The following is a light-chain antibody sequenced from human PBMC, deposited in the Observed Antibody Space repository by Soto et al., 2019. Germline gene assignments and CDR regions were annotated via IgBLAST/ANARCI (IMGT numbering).Light chain of an antibody. V-gene: IGKV3-15*01. CDR1: QSVSSN. CDR3: QQYNKWPLT. Sequence: EIMMTQSPGTLSASPGERTTLSCRASQSVSSNLAWYHQKPGQAPMLLIYAVSTRATGIPARLSGSGSGTDFTPTISSLQSEAVAVYYCQQYNKWPLTFGQGTEVEIK. J-gene: IGKJ1*01. CDR2: AVS.